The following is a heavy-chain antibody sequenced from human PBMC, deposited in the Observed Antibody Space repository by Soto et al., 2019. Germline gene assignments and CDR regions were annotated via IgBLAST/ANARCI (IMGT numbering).Heavy chain of an antibody. V-gene: IGHV3-33*01. J-gene: IGHJ6*02. CDR3: ARGTGTLLYYYYGMDV. CDR1: GSTFSSYG. D-gene: IGHD1-7*01. Sequence: GGSLRLSCAASGSTFSSYGMHWVRQAPGKGLEWVAVIWYDGSNKYYADSVKGRFTISRDNSKNTLYLQMNSLRAEDTAVYYCARGTGTLLYYYYGMDVWGQGTTVTVSS. CDR2: IWYDGSNK.